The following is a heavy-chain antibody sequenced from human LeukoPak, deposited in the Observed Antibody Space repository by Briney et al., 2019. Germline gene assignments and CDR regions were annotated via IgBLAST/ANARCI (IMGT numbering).Heavy chain of an antibody. CDR3: ARTAGRTFDY. Sequence: SVKVSCKASGGTFSSYAISWVRQAPGQGLEWMGGIIPIFGTANYAQKFQGRVTMTRDTSTSTVYVELSSLRSEDTAVYYCARTAGRTFDYWGQGTLVTVSS. D-gene: IGHD6-6*01. V-gene: IGHV1-69*05. CDR1: GGTFSSYA. CDR2: IIPIFGTA. J-gene: IGHJ4*02.